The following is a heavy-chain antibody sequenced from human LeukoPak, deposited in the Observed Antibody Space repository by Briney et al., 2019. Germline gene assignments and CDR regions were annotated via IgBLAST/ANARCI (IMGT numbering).Heavy chain of an antibody. J-gene: IGHJ3*01. CDR2: IWYDGSKK. V-gene: IGHV3-33*06. CDR1: GFTFSNYG. D-gene: IGHD3-3*01. Sequence: AGGSLRLSCAASGFTFSNYGMHWVRQAPGKGLEWVALIWYDGSKKYYADSVKGRFTISRDNSKNTLYLQMNSLRAEDTAVYYCAKPLRFLEWLGAHDAFDGWGQGIMVTVFS. CDR3: AKPLRFLEWLGAHDAFDG.